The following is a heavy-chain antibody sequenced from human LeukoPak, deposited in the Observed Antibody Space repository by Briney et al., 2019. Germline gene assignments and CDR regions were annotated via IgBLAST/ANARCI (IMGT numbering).Heavy chain of an antibody. CDR3: VRGLGRFDS. CDR1: GVSIRGYN. V-gene: IGHV4-4*07. J-gene: IGHJ5*01. CDR2: IYSSGST. Sequence: SETLSLTCTVSGVSIRGYNWSWIRQPAGKGPEGIGRIYSSGSTNYNPSLQSRVAMSVATSQNQFSLRVTSATAAATAVYFCVRGLGRFDSWGQGALVLVSS.